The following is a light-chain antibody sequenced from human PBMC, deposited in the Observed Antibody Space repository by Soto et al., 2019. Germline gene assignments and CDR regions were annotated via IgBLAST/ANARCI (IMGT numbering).Light chain of an antibody. CDR1: SGSIASNY. CDR3: QSYDSSTQHAV. V-gene: IGLV6-57*02. J-gene: IGLJ7*01. CDR2: EDN. Sequence: NFMLTQPHSVSESPGKTVTISCTGSSGSIASNYVQWYQQRPGSAPTTVIFEDNQRPSGVPDRFSGSIDSSSNSASLTISGLKTEDEADYYGQSYDSSTQHAVFGGGTQLTVL.